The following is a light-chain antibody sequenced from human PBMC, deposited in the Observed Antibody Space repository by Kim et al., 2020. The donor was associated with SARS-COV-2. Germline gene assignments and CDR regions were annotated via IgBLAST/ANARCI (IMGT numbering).Light chain of an antibody. CDR3: QAWHVNMMI. V-gene: IGLV3-1*01. CDR1: KLGNKY. J-gene: IGLJ2*01. Sequence: SVSPGQTASITCSGDKLGNKYAYWYQQKPGQSPFLVIYHDDKRPSEIPDRFSGSNSGNTATLTISGTQAMDEADYYCQAWHVNMMIFGGGTKVTVL. CDR2: HDD.